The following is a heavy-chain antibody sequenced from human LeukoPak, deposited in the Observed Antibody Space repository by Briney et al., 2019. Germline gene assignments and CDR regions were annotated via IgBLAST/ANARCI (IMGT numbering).Heavy chain of an antibody. CDR3: ASNSGGSVYYYYMDV. CDR1: GGSISSYY. CDR2: IYHSGST. D-gene: IGHD3-10*01. Sequence: SETLSLTCTVSGGSISSYYWSWIRQPPGKGLEWIGYIYHSGSTYYNPSLKSRVTISVDRSKNQFSLKLSSVTAADTAVYYCASNSGGSVYYYYMDVWGKGTTVTVSS. J-gene: IGHJ6*03. V-gene: IGHV4-59*12.